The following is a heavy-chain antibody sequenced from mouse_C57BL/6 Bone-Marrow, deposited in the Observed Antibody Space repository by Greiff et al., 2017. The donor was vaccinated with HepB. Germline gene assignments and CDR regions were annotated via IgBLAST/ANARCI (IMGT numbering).Heavy chain of an antibody. CDR1: GYSFTDYN. D-gene: IGHD1-1*01. J-gene: IGHJ4*01. V-gene: IGHV1-39*01. CDR3: DLLRGWSDGSSYYAMDY. CDR2: INPNYGTT. Sequence: EVQGVESGPELVKPGASVKISCKASGYSFTDYNMNWVKQSNGKSLEWIGVINPNYGTTSYNQKFKGKATLTVDQSSSTAYMQLNSLTSEDSAVYYCDLLRGWSDGSSYYAMDYWGQGTSVTVSS.